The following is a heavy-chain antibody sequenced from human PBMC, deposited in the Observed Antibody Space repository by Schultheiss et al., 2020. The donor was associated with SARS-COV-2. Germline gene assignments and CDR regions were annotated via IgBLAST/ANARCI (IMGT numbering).Heavy chain of an antibody. V-gene: IGHV3-30*18. CDR1: GFTFSNAW. J-gene: IGHJ4*02. D-gene: IGHD2-21*01. CDR2: ISYDGSNK. Sequence: GGSLRLSCAASGFTFSNAWMSWVRQAPGKGLEWVAVISYDGSNKYYADSVKGRFTISRDNAKNSLYLQMNSLRAEDTAVYYCAKEFCGGDCHSMYYFDYWGQGTLVTVSS. CDR3: AKEFCGGDCHSMYYFDY.